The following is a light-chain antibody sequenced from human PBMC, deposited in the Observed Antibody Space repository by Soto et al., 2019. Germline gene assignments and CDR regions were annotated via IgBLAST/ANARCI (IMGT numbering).Light chain of an antibody. V-gene: IGLV2-14*01. CDR1: SSDVGGYNY. Sequence: QSALTQPASVSGSPGQPITISCTGTSSDVGGYNYVSWYQQHPGKAPKLMIYEVSNRPSGVSNRFSGSKSGNTASLTISGLQAEDEADYYCSSYTSSSTPYVFGTGTKVTVL. CDR2: EVS. J-gene: IGLJ1*01. CDR3: SSYTSSSTPYV.